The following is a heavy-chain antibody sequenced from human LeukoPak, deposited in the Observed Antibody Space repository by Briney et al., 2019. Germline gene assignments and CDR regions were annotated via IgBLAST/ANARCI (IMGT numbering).Heavy chain of an antibody. V-gene: IGHV4-34*01. CDR2: INHSGST. CDR3: ARGAVYDFWNGYYSRDAFDI. Sequence: SETLSLTRAVYGGSFSGYYWSWIRQPPGKGLEWVGEINHSGSTNYNPSLKRRVTISVDTSKNQFSLKLSSVTAADTAVYYCARGAVYDFWNGYYSRDAFDIWGQGTMVTVSS. D-gene: IGHD3-3*01. J-gene: IGHJ3*02. CDR1: GGSFSGYY.